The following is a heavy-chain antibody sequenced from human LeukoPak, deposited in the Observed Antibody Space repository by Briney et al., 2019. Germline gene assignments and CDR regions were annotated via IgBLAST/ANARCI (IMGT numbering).Heavy chain of an antibody. Sequence: GGSLRLSCTVSGFTVSSNSMSWVRQAPGKGLEWVSFIYSDNTHYSDSVKGRFTISRDNSKNTLYLQMNSLRAEDTAVYYCAKARGVDYGDYVIFDCWGQGTLVTVSS. CDR2: IYSDNT. V-gene: IGHV3-53*01. CDR1: GFTVSSNS. J-gene: IGHJ4*02. D-gene: IGHD4-17*01. CDR3: AKARGVDYGDYVIFDC.